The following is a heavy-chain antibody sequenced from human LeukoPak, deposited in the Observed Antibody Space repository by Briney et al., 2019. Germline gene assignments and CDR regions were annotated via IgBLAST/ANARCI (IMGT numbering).Heavy chain of an antibody. CDR1: GYTFTGYY. CDR2: INPNSGGT. V-gene: IGHV1-2*02. J-gene: IGHJ5*02. D-gene: IGHD2-2*02. Sequence: GASVKVSCKASGYTFTGYYMHWVRQAPGQGLEWMGWINPNSGGTNYAQKFQGRVTMTRDTSISTAYMELSRLRSDDTAVYYCASSCSSTSCYKGWFDPWGQGTLVTVSS. CDR3: ASSCSSTSCYKGWFDP.